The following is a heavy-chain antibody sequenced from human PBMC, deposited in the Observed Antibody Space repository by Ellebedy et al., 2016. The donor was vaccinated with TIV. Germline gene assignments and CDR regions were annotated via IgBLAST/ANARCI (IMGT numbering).Heavy chain of an antibody. Sequence: GESLKISCAASGFSFSNYGMHWLRQAPGKGLEWVAVVWYDGNYKRVADSVRGRFTISRDNSKSTISLQMNSLGAEDTAVYYCVRAIYGASYLWGRGTLVTVSS. D-gene: IGHD4-17*01. J-gene: IGHJ2*01. V-gene: IGHV3-33*08. CDR3: VRAIYGASYL. CDR2: VWYDGNYK. CDR1: GFSFSNYG.